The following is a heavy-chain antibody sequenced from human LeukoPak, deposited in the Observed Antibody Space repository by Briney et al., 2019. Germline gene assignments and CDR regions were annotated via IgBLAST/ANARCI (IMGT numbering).Heavy chain of an antibody. CDR3: ARAQTMFWEFDGFDI. CDR2: IYSGGRT. J-gene: IGHJ3*02. Sequence: GGSLRLSCTASEFSVSNNYMSWVRQAPGKGLEWVSVIYSGGRTNYADSVRGRFSISRDNSKNTMYLQMNSLRDEDTAVYSCARAQTMFWEFDGFDIWGRGTKVTVSS. V-gene: IGHV3-66*01. CDR1: EFSVSNNY. D-gene: IGHD3-10*02.